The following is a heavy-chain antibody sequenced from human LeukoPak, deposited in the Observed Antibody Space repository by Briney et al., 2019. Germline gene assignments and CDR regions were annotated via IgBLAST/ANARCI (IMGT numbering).Heavy chain of an antibody. CDR3: ARDDSSGEPYFDY. D-gene: IGHD3-22*01. CDR1: GFTFSSYS. V-gene: IGHV3-21*01. J-gene: IGHJ4*02. Sequence: PGGSLRLSSAASGFTFSSYSMNWVRQAPGKGLEWVSSISSSSSYIYYADSVKGRFTISRDNAKNSLYLQMNSLRAEDTAVYYCARDDSSGEPYFDYWGQGTLVTVSS. CDR2: ISSSSSYI.